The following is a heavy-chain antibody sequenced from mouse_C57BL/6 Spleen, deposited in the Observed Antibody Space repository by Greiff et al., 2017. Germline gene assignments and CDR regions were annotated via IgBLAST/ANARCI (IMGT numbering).Heavy chain of an antibody. CDR3: ASYYDYAYYYAMDY. V-gene: IGHV5-17*01. CDR1: GFTFSDYG. J-gene: IGHJ4*01. Sequence: EVHLVESGGGLVKPGGSLKLSCAASGFTFSDYGMHWVRQAPEKGLEWVAYISSGSSTIYYADTVKGRYTISRDNAKNTLFLQMTILMSDDTAMYYCASYYDYAYYYAMDYWGQGTSVTVSS. CDR2: ISSGSSTI. D-gene: IGHD2-4*01.